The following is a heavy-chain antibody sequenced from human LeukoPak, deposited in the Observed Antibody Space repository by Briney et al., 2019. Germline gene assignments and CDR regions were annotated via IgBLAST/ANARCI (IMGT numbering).Heavy chain of an antibody. CDR2: IYYSGST. Sequence: PSETLSLTCTVSGGSISSTNNYWGWIRQPPGKGLEWIGSIYYSGSTNYNPSLRSRVTISVDKSNNQFSLKLSSVTAADTAVYYCARVDVTMVRGVKPLDYWGQGTLVIVSS. J-gene: IGHJ4*02. V-gene: IGHV4-39*07. CDR1: GGSISSTNNY. CDR3: ARVDVTMVRGVKPLDY. D-gene: IGHD3-10*01.